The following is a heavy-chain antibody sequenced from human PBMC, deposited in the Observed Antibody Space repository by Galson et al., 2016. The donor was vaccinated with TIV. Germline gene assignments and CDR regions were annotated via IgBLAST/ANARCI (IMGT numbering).Heavy chain of an antibody. CDR2: MWYDGSDK. Sequence: SLRLSCAASGFTFASYGMHWVRQAPGKGLEWVTLMWYDGSDKYYADSVKGRFTISGDNSKNTLYLQMTSLRAEDTAMYYCGRAFYNNGWFIEYWGQGTLVTVSS. CDR3: GRAFYNNGWFIEY. D-gene: IGHD6-19*01. CDR1: GFTFASYG. V-gene: IGHV3-33*01. J-gene: IGHJ4*02.